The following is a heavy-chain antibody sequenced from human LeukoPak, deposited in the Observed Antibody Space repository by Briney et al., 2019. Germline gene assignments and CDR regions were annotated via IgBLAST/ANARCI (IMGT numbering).Heavy chain of an antibody. D-gene: IGHD5-18*01. J-gene: IGHJ4*02. CDR3: ARSVDTASYFDY. CDR2: IYYSGST. V-gene: IGHV4-39*01. Sequence: SETLSFTCTVSGGSISSSSYYWGWIRQPPGKGLEWIGSIYYSGSTYYNPSLKSRVTISVDTSKNQFSLKLSSVTAADTAVYYCARSVDTASYFDYWGQGTLVTVSS. CDR1: GGSISSSSYY.